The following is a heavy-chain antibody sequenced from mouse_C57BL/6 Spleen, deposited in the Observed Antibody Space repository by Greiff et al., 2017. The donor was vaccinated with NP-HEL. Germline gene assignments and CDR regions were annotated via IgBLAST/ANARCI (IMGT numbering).Heavy chain of an antibody. D-gene: IGHD1-1*01. CDR3: ARSEDYGKDD. CDR1: GYTFPSYW. Sequence: QVQLQQPGAELVRPGSSVKLSCKASGYTFPSYWMHWVKQRPIQGLEWIGNIDPSDSETHYNQKFKDKATLTVDKSSSTAYMQLSSLTSEDSAVYYCARSEDYGKDDWGQGTTLTVSS. J-gene: IGHJ2*01. CDR2: IDPSDSET. V-gene: IGHV1-52*01.